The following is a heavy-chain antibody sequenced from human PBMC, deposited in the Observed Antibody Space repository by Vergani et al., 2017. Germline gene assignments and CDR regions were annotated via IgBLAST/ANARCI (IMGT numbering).Heavy chain of an antibody. D-gene: IGHD6-19*01. CDR1: GFTFSSYG. V-gene: IGHV3-30*18. CDR3: AKVGYSSGSRYYYYYMDV. J-gene: IGHJ6*03. CDR2: ISYDGSNK. Sequence: QVQLVESGGGVVQPGRSLRLSCAASGFTFSSYGMHWVRQAPGKGLEWGAVISYDGSNKYYADSVKGRFTISRDNSKNTLYLQMNSLRAEDPAVYYCAKVGYSSGSRYYYYYMDVWGKGP.